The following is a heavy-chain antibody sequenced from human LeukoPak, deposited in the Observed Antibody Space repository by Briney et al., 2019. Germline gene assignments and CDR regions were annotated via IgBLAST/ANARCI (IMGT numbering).Heavy chain of an antibody. V-gene: IGHV3-30-3*01. Sequence: GGSLRLSCAASGFTFSSYAMHWVRQAPGKGLEWVAVISYDGSNRYYADSVKGRFTISRDNSKNTLYLRMNSLRAEDTAVYYCARGQRWLQFGEYFQHWGQGTLVTVSS. J-gene: IGHJ1*01. D-gene: IGHD5-24*01. CDR3: ARGQRWLQFGEYFQH. CDR1: GFTFSSYA. CDR2: ISYDGSNR.